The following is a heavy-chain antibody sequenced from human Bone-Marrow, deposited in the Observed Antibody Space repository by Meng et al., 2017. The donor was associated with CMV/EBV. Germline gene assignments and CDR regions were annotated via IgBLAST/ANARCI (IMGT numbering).Heavy chain of an antibody. J-gene: IGHJ4*02. Sequence: QVQLVKAGAEVKKPGASVKVPCKASGYTFTGYYMHWVRQAPGQGLEWMGWINPNSGGTNYAQKFQGRVTMTRDTSISTAYMELSRLRSDDTAVYYCARDLGGYCSGGSCLWGQGTLVTVSS. D-gene: IGHD2-15*01. CDR3: ARDLGGYCSGGSCL. V-gene: IGHV1-2*02. CDR1: GYTFTGYY. CDR2: INPNSGGT.